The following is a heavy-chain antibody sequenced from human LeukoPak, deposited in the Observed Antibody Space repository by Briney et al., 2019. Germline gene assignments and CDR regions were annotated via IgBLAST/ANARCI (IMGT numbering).Heavy chain of an antibody. CDR2: IKSDGSSI. CDR3: SRDSLSSCGGDCYSGLDV. Sequence: PGGSLRLSCAASGFTFSNYWMHWVRQAPGEALMWVSRIKSDGSSITYADSVKGRFTISRDNAKNTLYLQMNSLRAEDTAVYYCSRDSLSSCGGDCYSGLDVWGQGTTVTVSS. D-gene: IGHD2-21*02. V-gene: IGHV3-74*01. J-gene: IGHJ6*02. CDR1: GFTFSNYW.